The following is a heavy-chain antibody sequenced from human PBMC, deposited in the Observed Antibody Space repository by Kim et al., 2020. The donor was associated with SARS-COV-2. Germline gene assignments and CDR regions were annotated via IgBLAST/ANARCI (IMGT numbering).Heavy chain of an antibody. CDR3: ARLGLRSTSPTYHSFDI. J-gene: IGHJ3*02. D-gene: IGHD2-2*01. V-gene: IGHV4-59*08. CDR2: IYYTGNT. CDR1: GDSVSGYY. Sequence: SETLSLTCTVSGDSVSGYYWSWVRQPPGKRLEFIAYIYYTGNTNYNPSLKSRVTISVDTSRNQFSLTLNYVTAADTAVYYCARLGLRSTSPTYHSFDIWGQGTMVTVSS.